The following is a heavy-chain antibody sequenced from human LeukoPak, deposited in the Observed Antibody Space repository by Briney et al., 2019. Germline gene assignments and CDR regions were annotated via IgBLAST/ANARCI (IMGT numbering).Heavy chain of an antibody. D-gene: IGHD2-2*01. CDR1: GGSFSGYY. CDR2: VTHSGST. J-gene: IGHJ5*02. V-gene: IGHV4-34*01. CDR3: ARVLSIVVVPGATFCFDP. Sequence: SETLSLTCAVYGGSFSGYYWSWIRQPPGKGLEWIGDVTHSGSTNYNPSLKSRVTISVDTSKNQFSLKLSSVTAADTAVYHCARVLSIVVVPGATFCFDPWGQGTLVTVSS.